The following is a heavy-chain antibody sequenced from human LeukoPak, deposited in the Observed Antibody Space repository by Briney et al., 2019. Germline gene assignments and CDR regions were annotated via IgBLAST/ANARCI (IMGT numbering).Heavy chain of an antibody. CDR2: IKQDGSEK. D-gene: IGHD3-10*01. Sequence: GGSLRLSCAASGFTFGSYWMSWVRQAPGKGLEWVANIKQDGSEKYYVDSVKGRFTISRDNAKNSLYLQMDSLRAEDTAVYYCARDGSGSFDYWGQGTLVTVSS. CDR3: ARDGSGSFDY. J-gene: IGHJ4*02. CDR1: GFTFGSYW. V-gene: IGHV3-7*01.